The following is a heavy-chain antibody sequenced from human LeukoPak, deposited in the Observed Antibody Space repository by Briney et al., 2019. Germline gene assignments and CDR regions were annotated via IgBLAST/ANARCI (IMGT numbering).Heavy chain of an antibody. J-gene: IGHJ4*02. CDR1: GYSISSGYY. Sequence: SETLSLTCTVSGYSISSGYYWTWIRQPPGQALEWIATINHSGSTYYKPSLKSRVSISVDTSKNQFSLKLSSVAAADMAVYYCARYRGTSTSGSFYFDYWGQGTLVTVSS. D-gene: IGHD3-10*01. CDR2: INHSGST. CDR3: ARYRGTSTSGSFYFDY. V-gene: IGHV4-38-2*02.